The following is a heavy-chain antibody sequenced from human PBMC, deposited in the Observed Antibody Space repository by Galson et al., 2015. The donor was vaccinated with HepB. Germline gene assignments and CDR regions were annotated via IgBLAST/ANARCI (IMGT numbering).Heavy chain of an antibody. CDR2: ISSSSSTI. V-gene: IGHV3-48*02. Sequence: SLRLSCAASGFTFSSYSMNWVRQAPGKGLEWVSYISSSSSTIYYADSVKGRFTISRDNAKNSLYLQMNSLRDEDTAVYYCARDWGYDYVWGSYRYTAWGQGTLVTVSS. CDR3: ARDWGYDYVWGSYRYTA. D-gene: IGHD3-16*02. J-gene: IGHJ5*02. CDR1: GFTFSSYS.